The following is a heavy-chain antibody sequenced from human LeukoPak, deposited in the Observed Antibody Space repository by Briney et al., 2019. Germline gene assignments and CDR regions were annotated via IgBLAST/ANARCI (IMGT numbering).Heavy chain of an antibody. V-gene: IGHV4-39*07. D-gene: IGHD3-22*01. CDR1: GGSISSSSYY. CDR2: IYYSGST. J-gene: IGHJ4*02. CDR3: ARFPYYYDSSHFDY. Sequence: SETLSLTCTVSGGSISSSSYYWGWIRQPPGKGLEWIGSIYYSGSTYYNPSLKSRVTISVDTSKNQFSLKLSSVTAADTAVYYCARFPYYYDSSHFDYWGQGTLVTVSS.